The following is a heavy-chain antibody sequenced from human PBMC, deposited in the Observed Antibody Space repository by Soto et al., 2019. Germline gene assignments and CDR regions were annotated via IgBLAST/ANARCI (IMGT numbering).Heavy chain of an antibody. CDR1: GFTFSSYG. D-gene: IGHD3-10*01. Sequence: AGGSLRLSCAASGFTFSSYGMHWVRQAPGKGLEWVAVIWYDGSNKYYADSVKGRFTISRDNSKNTLYLQMNSLRAEDTAVYYCARDGVRDYGMDVWGQGTTVTVSS. CDR2: IWYDGSNK. CDR3: ARDGVRDYGMDV. J-gene: IGHJ6*02. V-gene: IGHV3-33*01.